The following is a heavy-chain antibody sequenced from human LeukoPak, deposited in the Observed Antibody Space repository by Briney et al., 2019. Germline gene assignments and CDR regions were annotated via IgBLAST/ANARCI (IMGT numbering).Heavy chain of an antibody. CDR2: ISGSGGST. V-gene: IGHV3-23*01. Sequence: PGRSLRLSCAASGFTLNKYAMSWVRHAPGKGLEWVSAISGSGGSTYYADSVKGRFTISRDNSKNTLYLQMNSLRAEDTAVYYCAIIPPGSTFDWGQGTLVTVSS. D-gene: IGHD3-10*01. CDR3: AIIPPGSTFD. CDR1: GFTLNKYA. J-gene: IGHJ4*02.